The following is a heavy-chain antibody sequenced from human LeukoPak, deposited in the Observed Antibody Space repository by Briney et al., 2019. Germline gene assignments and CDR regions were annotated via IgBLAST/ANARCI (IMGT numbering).Heavy chain of an antibody. J-gene: IGHJ4*02. CDR2: IYYSGST. CDR3: ARAPVLRHFDWHHLDY. D-gene: IGHD3-9*01. V-gene: IGHV4-59*08. Sequence: PSETLSLTCTVSGGSISSYYWSWIRQPPGKGLEWIGYIYYSGSTNYNPSLKSRVTISVDTSKNQFSLKLSSVTAADTAVYYCARAPVLRHFDWHHLDYWGQGTLVTVSS. CDR1: GGSISSYY.